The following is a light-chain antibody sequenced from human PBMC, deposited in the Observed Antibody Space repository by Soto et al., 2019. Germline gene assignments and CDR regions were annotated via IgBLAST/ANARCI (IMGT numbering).Light chain of an antibody. V-gene: IGKV1-5*03. CDR3: QQTYRIPLT. CDR1: QTISSW. Sequence: DIQMTQSPSTLSASSGDTVTITCRASQTISSWLAWYQQKPGKAPKLLIYKASRLQTGVPLRFSGSGSGTNFTLTISNLHPEDFATYSCQQTYRIPLTFGGGTKVDIK. J-gene: IGKJ4*01. CDR2: KAS.